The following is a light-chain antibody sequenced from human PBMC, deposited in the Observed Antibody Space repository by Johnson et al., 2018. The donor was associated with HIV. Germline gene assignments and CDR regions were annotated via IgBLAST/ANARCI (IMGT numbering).Light chain of an antibody. Sequence: QSVLTQPPSVSAAPGQRVTVSCYGRSSNIANNYVSWYQQFPGEAPKLLIYENNKRPSGIPDRFSGSKSGTSATLGITGLQTGDEADYYCGTWDSSLILYVFGTGTKVTVL. CDR3: GTWDSSLILYV. CDR2: ENN. J-gene: IGLJ1*01. CDR1: SSNIANNY. V-gene: IGLV1-51*01.